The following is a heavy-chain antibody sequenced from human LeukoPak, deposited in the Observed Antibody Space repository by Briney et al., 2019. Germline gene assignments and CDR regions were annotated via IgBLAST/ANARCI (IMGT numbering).Heavy chain of an antibody. J-gene: IGHJ4*02. CDR1: GGSFSGYY. D-gene: IGHD5-24*01. Sequence: SETLTLTCAAYGGSFSGYYWSWIRQPPGKGLEWVGEINHSGSTNYNPSLKSRVTISVDTSKNQFSLKLSSVTAADTAVYCCAGCPSDGYNSSFDYWGQGTLVTVSS. CDR2: INHSGST. CDR3: AGCPSDGYNSSFDY. V-gene: IGHV4-34*01.